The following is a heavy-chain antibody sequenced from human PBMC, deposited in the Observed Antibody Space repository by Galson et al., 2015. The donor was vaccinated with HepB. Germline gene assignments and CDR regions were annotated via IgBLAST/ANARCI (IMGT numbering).Heavy chain of an antibody. V-gene: IGHV3-30*04. CDR2: ISYDGIDK. J-gene: IGHJ6*02. CDR1: AFTFSTYA. Sequence: SLRLSCAASAFTFSTYAMHWVRQAPGKGLEWVAVISYDGIDKYYADSVKGRFTISRDNSMNTLYLQMNSLRAEDTAIYYCARVGLEPPYYYNYGMDVWGQGTTVTVSS. D-gene: IGHD1-1*01. CDR3: ARVGLEPPYYYNYGMDV.